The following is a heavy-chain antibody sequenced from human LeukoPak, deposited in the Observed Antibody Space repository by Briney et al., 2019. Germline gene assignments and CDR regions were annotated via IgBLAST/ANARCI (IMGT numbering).Heavy chain of an antibody. CDR2: ISGSGGST. CDR1: GFTFSSYA. V-gene: IGHV3-23*01. D-gene: IGHD5-18*01. J-gene: IGHJ4*02. Sequence: GGSLRLSCAASGFTFSSYAMSWVRQAPGKGLEWVSAISGSGGSTYYADSVKGRFTISRDNSKNTLYLHMNSLRAEDTAVYYCASVDTATRLDYWGQGTLVTVSS. CDR3: ASVDTATRLDY.